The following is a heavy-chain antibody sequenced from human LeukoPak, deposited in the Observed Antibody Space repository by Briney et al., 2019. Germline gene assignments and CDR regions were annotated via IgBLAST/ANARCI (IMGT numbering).Heavy chain of an antibody. CDR3: ATELRYVGGYFDY. CDR2: ILTGDNT. D-gene: IGHD3-9*01. V-gene: IGHV3-53*01. CDR1: GFTVRSKY. J-gene: IGHJ4*02. Sequence: PGGSLRLSCAASGFTVRSKYMSWVRQAPGKGPEWVSVILTGDNTYYSDSVRGRFTISRDHSRNTLYLQMNNLRAEDTAVYYCATELRYVGGYFDYWRQGTLVTVSS.